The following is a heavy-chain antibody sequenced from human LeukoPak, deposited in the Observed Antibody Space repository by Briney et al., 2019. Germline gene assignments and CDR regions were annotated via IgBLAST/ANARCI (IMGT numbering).Heavy chain of an antibody. D-gene: IGHD3-10*01. CDR1: GFTFSSYS. CDR2: ISSSSSYM. CDR3: ARDRTTMVRDYYYYMDV. Sequence: PGGSLRLSCAASGFTFSSYSMNWVRQAPGKGLEWVSSISSSSSYMYYADSVKGRFTISRDNAKNSLYLQMNSLRAEDTAVYYCARDRTTMVRDYYYYMDVWGKGTTVTVSS. V-gene: IGHV3-21*01. J-gene: IGHJ6*03.